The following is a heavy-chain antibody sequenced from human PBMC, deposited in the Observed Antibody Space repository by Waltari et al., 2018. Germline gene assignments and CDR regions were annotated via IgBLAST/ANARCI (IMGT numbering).Heavy chain of an antibody. J-gene: IGHJ4*02. D-gene: IGHD1-7*01. Sequence: EVQLVESGGGLVLPGGSLRLSCAVSGFTFSSYWMNWVRQIPGKGLEWVANVNKAGSEKYYVDSGKGRFTTSRDDAKNLLYLQMNSLRADDTAIYYCVRGTSTPGIDYWGQGTLVTVSS. CDR3: VRGTSTPGIDY. V-gene: IGHV3-7*01. CDR2: VNKAGSEK. CDR1: GFTFSSYW.